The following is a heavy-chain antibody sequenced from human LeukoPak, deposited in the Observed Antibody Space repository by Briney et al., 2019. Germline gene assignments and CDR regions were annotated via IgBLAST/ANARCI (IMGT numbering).Heavy chain of an antibody. V-gene: IGHV3-7*01. CDR1: GFSFSTYW. D-gene: IGHD3-22*01. J-gene: IGHJ4*02. Sequence: GGSLRLSCAASGFSFSTYWMTWVRQAPGQGLEWVANIEPNGSDKYYVDSVKGRFTISRDNAKNSLYLQMHSLRVEDTAVYYCARDYYGSSGYYPHDYWGQGSLVTVSS. CDR3: ARDYYGSSGYYPHDY. CDR2: IEPNGSDK.